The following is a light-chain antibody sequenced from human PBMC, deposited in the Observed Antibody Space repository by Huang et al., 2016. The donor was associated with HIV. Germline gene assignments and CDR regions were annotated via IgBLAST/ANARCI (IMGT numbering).Light chain of an antibody. J-gene: IGKJ2*01. CDR1: QSISTY. Sequence: DIQMTQSPSSLSASVGDGVTITCRASQSISTYLNWYQQKPGKAPKLLIYATYSLQSGVPSRFSGSGSGTYFTLTISSLQPDDFATYYCQQSYFTLYTFGQGTKLEIK. CDR3: QQSYFTLYT. V-gene: IGKV1-39*01. CDR2: ATY.